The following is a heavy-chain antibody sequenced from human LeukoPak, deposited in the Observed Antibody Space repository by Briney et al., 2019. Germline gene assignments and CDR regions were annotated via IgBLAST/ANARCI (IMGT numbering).Heavy chain of an antibody. CDR2: INHSGST. CDR1: GGSISSSSYY. V-gene: IGHV4-39*02. D-gene: IGHD1-26*01. CDR3: ARLSGSYYSHAFDM. J-gene: IGHJ3*02. Sequence: ETLSLTCTVSGGSISSSSYYWGWIRQPPGKGLEWIGEINHSGSTNYNPSLKSRVTISVDTSRNHFSLRLSSVTAADTAVYYCARLSGSYYSHAFDMWGQGTMVTVSS.